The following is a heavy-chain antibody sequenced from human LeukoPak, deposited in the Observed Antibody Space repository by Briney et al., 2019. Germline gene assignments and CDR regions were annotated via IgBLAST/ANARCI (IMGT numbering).Heavy chain of an antibody. Sequence: GGSLRLSCAASGFTFSSYGMHWVRQAPGKGLEWVAVISYDGSNKYYADSVKGRFTISRDNSKNTLYLQMNSLRAEDTAVYYCAKVSDGDYGGIDYWGQGTLVTVSS. V-gene: IGHV3-30*18. D-gene: IGHD4-17*01. CDR2: ISYDGSNK. J-gene: IGHJ4*02. CDR3: AKVSDGDYGGIDY. CDR1: GFTFSSYG.